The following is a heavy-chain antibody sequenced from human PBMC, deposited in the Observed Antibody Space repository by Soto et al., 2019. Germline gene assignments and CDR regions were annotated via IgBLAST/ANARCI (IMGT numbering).Heavy chain of an antibody. CDR3: ARDGYYYDSSGYYLNWYFDL. CDR1: GGSISRGGYY. D-gene: IGHD3-22*01. CDR2: LYYSGST. J-gene: IGHJ2*01. V-gene: IGHV4-31*03. Sequence: QVQLQESGPGLVKPSQTLSLTCPVSGGSISRGGYYWSWIRQPPGKGLEWIGYLYYSGSTYYTPSLKSRVTKSVDTSKNQFSLKLSAVTAADTAVYYCARDGYYYDSSGYYLNWYFDLWGRGTLVTVSS.